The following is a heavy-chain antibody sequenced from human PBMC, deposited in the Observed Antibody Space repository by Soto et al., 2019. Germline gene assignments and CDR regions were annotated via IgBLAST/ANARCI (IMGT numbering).Heavy chain of an antibody. CDR1: GFNFRNYG. J-gene: IGHJ6*02. V-gene: IGHV3-74*01. D-gene: IGHD5-18*01. CDR2: INSDGRST. CDR3: ARVGVDTTVVDGGYYYYPLDV. Sequence: EVQLVESGGGLVQPGGSLRLSCAASGFNFRNYGMHWVRQAPGEGLVWVSRINSDGRSTRYADSVKGRFTICRDNAGNTLFLQMNSLRADDTAVYYCARVGVDTTVVDGGYYYYPLDVWAKGPRSPSP.